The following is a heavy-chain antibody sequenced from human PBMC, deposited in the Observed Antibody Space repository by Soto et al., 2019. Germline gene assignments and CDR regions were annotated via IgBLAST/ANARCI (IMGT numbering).Heavy chain of an antibody. CDR3: ARARRYSSSWYWFDP. Sequence: SETLSLTCTVSGGSVSSGSYYWSWIRQPPGKGLEWIGYIYYSGSTNYNPSLKSRVTMSVDTAKNQFSLKLTSVTAADTAVYYCARARRYSSSWYWFDPWGQGTLVTVSS. J-gene: IGHJ5*02. V-gene: IGHV4-61*01. CDR1: GGSVSSGSYY. D-gene: IGHD6-13*01. CDR2: IYYSGST.